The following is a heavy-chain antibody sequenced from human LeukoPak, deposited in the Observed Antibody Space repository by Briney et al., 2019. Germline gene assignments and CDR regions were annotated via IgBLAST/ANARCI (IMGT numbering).Heavy chain of an antibody. CDR3: AKDYSGNYYRLDV. D-gene: IGHD1-26*01. J-gene: IGHJ6*02. CDR2: ISRSSSTI. Sequence: GGSLRLSCAASGLTFSSFSMNWVRQAPGKGLEWISFISRSSSTIYYADAVRGRFTISRDNAKSSLYLQMNSLRAEDTGLYYCAKDYSGNYYRLDVWGQGTTVTVSS. V-gene: IGHV3-48*01. CDR1: GLTFSSFS.